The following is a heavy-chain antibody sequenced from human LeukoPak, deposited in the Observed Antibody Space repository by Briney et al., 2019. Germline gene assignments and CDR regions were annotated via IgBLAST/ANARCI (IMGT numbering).Heavy chain of an antibody. D-gene: IGHD5-12*01. V-gene: IGHV3-23*01. CDR1: GFTFSSYA. Sequence: GGSLRLSCAASGFTFSSYAMSWVRQAPGKGLEWVSGVCGSGGSTYYADSVKGRFTISRDNSKNTLYLQMNSLRAEDTDVYYCAKDLDIVATITGNWGQGTLVTVSS. J-gene: IGHJ4*02. CDR3: AKDLDIVATITGN. CDR2: VCGSGGST.